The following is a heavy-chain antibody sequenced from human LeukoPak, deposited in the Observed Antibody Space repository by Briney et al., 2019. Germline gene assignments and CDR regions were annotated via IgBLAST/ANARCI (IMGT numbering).Heavy chain of an antibody. CDR1: GGSINSYY. CDR3: ARSMYYEFWSGPFDY. D-gene: IGHD3-3*01. J-gene: IGHJ4*02. CDR2: IYSSGTT. Sequence: SETLSLTCTVSGGSINSYYWSWIWQPAGKGLEWIGRIYSSGTTIYNSPLKSRVTISVDTSKNQMSLKLNSVTAADTAVYYCARSMYYEFWSGPFDYWGQGILVTVSS. V-gene: IGHV4-4*07.